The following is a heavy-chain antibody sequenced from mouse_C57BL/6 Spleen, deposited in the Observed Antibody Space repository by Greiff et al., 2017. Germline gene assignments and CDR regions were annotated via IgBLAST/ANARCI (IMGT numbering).Heavy chain of an antibody. J-gene: IGHJ4*01. V-gene: IGHV1-22*01. D-gene: IGHD1-1*01. CDR1: GYTFTDYN. CDR2: INPNNGGT. CDR3: ARGLLRPLLSMDY. Sequence: VQLKESGPELVKPGASVKMSCKASGYTFTDYNMHWVKQSHGKSLERIGYINPNNGGTSYNQKFKGKATLTVNKSSSTAYMELRSLTSEDSAVYYCARGLLRPLLSMDYWGQGTSVTVSS.